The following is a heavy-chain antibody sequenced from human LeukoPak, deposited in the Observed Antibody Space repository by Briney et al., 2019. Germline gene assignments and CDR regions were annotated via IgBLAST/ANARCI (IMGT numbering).Heavy chain of an antibody. CDR2: IRSKAYGGTT. D-gene: IGHD4-11*01. Sequence: GGSLRLSCTASEFTFGDHAMSWVRQAPGKGLEWVGFIRSKAYGGTTEYAASVKGRFAISRDDSKSIAYLQMNSLRTEDTAVYYCTRAPYSNYVNLDYWGQGTLVTVSS. CDR3: TRAPYSNYVNLDY. V-gene: IGHV3-49*04. J-gene: IGHJ4*02. CDR1: EFTFGDHA.